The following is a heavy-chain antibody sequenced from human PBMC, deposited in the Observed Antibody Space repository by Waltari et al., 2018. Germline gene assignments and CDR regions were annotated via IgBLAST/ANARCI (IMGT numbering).Heavy chain of an antibody. CDR1: GYTFTRYY. V-gene: IGHV1-46*01. D-gene: IGHD6-6*01. Sequence: QVQLVQSGAEVKKPGASVKVSCKASGYTFTRYYMPWLRLAPGHGLEWMGIINPSGGSTSYAQKFQGRVTMTRDTSTSTVYMELSSLRSEDTAVYYCARSIPTYSSSFASDAFDIWGQGTMVTVSS. CDR2: INPSGGST. J-gene: IGHJ3*02. CDR3: ARSIPTYSSSFASDAFDI.